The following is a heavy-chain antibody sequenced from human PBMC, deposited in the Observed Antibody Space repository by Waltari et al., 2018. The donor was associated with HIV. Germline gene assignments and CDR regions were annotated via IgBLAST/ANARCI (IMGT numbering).Heavy chain of an antibody. J-gene: IGHJ4*02. V-gene: IGHV3-30*18. Sequence: GGGVVQPGRSLRLSCAASGFTFSSYGMHWVRQAPGKGLEWVAVISYDGSNKYYADSVKGRFTISRDNSKNTLYPQMNSLRAEDTAVYYCAKDPYYYDSSGYADYFDYWGQGTLVTVSS. D-gene: IGHD3-22*01. CDR3: AKDPYYYDSSGYADYFDY. CDR1: GFTFSSYG. CDR2: ISYDGSNK.